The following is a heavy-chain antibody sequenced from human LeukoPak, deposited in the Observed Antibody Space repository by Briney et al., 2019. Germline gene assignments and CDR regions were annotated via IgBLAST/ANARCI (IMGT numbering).Heavy chain of an antibody. J-gene: IGHJ4*02. CDR1: GYTFTDYN. CDR2: VDPEDGET. V-gene: IGHV1-69-2*01. D-gene: IGHD1-26*01. Sequence: GASVKVSCKASGYTFTDYNMHWVQQVPGKGLEWMGRVDPEDGETIYAEKFQGRVTITADTSADTAYMELRSLRSDDTAVYYCARSIVGAPDYWGQGTLVTVSS. CDR3: ARSIVGAPDY.